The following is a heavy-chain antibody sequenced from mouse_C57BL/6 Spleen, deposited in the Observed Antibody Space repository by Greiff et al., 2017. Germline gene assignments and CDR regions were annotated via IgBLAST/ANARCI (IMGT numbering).Heavy chain of an antibody. J-gene: IGHJ3*01. CDR1: GYTFTSYW. Sequence: QVQLQQPGAELVRPGSSVKLSCKASGYTFTSYWMDWVKQRPGQGLEWIGNIYPSDSETHYNQKFKDKATLTVDKSSSTAYMQLSSLTSEDSAVYYCARSHYYGGPFAYWGQGTLVTVSA. CDR3: ARSHYYGGPFAY. CDR2: IYPSDSET. D-gene: IGHD1-1*01. V-gene: IGHV1-61*01.